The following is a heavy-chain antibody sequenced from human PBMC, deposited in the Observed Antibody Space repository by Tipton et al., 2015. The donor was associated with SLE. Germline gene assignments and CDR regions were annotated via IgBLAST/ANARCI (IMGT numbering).Heavy chain of an antibody. CDR3: VRDWGV. CDR1: AGSLSGYY. V-gene: IGHV4-34*01. J-gene: IGHJ4*02. D-gene: IGHD3-16*01. CDR2: INHSGTT. Sequence: TLSLTCTVYAGSLSGYYWTWIRQSPGKGLEWIGEINHSGTTTYNPSLKRRATISLDTSKRQVSLALTSVTAADTAVYFCVRDWGVWGQGIPVTVSS.